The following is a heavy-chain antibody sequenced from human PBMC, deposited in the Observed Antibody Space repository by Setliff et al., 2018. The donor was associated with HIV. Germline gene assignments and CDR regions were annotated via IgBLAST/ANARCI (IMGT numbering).Heavy chain of an antibody. Sequence: SVKVSCKASGGTFSNYAISWVRQAPGQGLEWMGGIIPIFGTGMYAQKFQGRVTITADESTTTAYMELSSLRSEDTAVYYCARDPTTVMDYFDYWGQGTLVTVSS. CDR2: IIPIFGTG. D-gene: IGHD4-17*01. J-gene: IGHJ4*02. V-gene: IGHV1-69*13. CDR3: ARDPTTVMDYFDY. CDR1: GGTFSNYA.